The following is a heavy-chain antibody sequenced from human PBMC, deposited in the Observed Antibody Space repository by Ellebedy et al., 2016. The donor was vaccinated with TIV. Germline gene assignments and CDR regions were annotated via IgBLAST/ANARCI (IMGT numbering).Heavy chain of an antibody. V-gene: IGHV4-31*03. J-gene: IGHJ4*02. CDR1: GGSISSGELY. D-gene: IGHD1-7*01. CDR2: IHHDGTT. CDR3: ARVLTRGTTTFDY. Sequence: LRLSCTVSGGSISSGELYWSWIRQHPGKGLEWIGYIHHDGTTYYNPSLRSRVTISVDTSKNQFSLKLSSVTAADPAVYYCARVLTRGTTTFDYWGQGTLVTVSS.